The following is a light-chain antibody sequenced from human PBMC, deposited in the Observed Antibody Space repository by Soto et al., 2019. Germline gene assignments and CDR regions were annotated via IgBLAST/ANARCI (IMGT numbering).Light chain of an antibody. CDR2: GAS. CDR1: QSVSSSY. V-gene: IGKV3-20*01. CDR3: QQDVSAPRT. J-gene: IGKJ1*01. Sequence: EIVLTQSPGTLSLSPGERATLSCRASQSVSSSYLAWYQQKPGQAPRLLIYGASSRATGIPDRFSGSGSGTDFTLTIIRLDPEDFAVYYCQQDVSAPRTFGQGTKVEIK.